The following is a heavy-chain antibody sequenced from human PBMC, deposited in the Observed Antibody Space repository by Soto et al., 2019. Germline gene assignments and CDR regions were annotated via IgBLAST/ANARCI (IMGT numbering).Heavy chain of an antibody. J-gene: IGHJ3*02. CDR2: IRSKAYGGTT. Sequence: GGSLRLSCTASGFTFGDYAMSWFRQAPGKGLEWVGFIRSKAYGGTTEYAASVKGRFTISRDDSKSIAYLQMNSLKTEDTAVYYCTRVADYGDYVYAFDIWGQGTMVTVSS. D-gene: IGHD4-17*01. CDR1: GFTFGDYA. V-gene: IGHV3-49*03. CDR3: TRVADYGDYVYAFDI.